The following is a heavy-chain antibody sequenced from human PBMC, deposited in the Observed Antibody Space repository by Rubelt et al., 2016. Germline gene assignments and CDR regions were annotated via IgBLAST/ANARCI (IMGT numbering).Heavy chain of an antibody. Sequence: QVQLQQWGAGLLKPSETLSLTCAVYGGSFSGYYWSWIRQPPGKGLEWIGEINHSGSTNYNPSLKSRVTISVDTSKNQFSLKLSSVTAADTAVYYCARSNYDFLSPGDAFDIWGQGTMVTVSS. V-gene: IGHV4-34*01. D-gene: IGHD3-3*01. CDR1: GGSFSGYY. CDR3: ARSNYDFLSPGDAFDI. J-gene: IGHJ3*02. CDR2: INHSGST.